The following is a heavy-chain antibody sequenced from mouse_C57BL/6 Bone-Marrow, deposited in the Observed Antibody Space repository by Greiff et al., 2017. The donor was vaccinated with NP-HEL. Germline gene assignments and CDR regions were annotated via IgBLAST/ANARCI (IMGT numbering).Heavy chain of an antibody. J-gene: IGHJ2*01. CDR1: GYTFTSYW. D-gene: IGHD1-1*01. V-gene: IGHV1-55*01. Sequence: LQQPGAELVKPGASVKMSCKASGYTFTSYWITWVKQRPGQGLEWIGDIYPGSGSTNYNEKFKSKATLTVDTSSSTAYMQLSSLTSEDSAVYYCARSPITAVVAHFDYWGQGTTLTVSS. CDR3: ARSPITAVVAHFDY. CDR2: IYPGSGST.